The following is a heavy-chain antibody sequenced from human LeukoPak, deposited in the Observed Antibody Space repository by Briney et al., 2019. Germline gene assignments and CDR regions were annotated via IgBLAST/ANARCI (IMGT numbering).Heavy chain of an antibody. CDR2: INPNSGGT. CDR1: GYTFTGYY. Sequence: GASVKVSCKASGYTFTGYYMHWVRQAPGQRLEWMGWINPNSGGTNYAQKLHGRVTMTRDTSISTAYMELSRLGSEDTAVYYCARDTNPSSSAGYYGSGSYYNPLYYWGQGTLVTVSS. D-gene: IGHD3-10*01. CDR3: ARDTNPSSSAGYYGSGSYYNPLYY. J-gene: IGHJ4*02. V-gene: IGHV1-2*02.